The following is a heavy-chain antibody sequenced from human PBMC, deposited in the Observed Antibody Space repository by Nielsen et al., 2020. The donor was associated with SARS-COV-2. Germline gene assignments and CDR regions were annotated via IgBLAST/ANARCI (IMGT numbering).Heavy chain of an antibody. D-gene: IGHD6-13*01. CDR2: ISYEGRNE. V-gene: IGHV3-30*04. J-gene: IGHJ4*02. CDR3: ARGRITAAGRYFDY. Sequence: GGSLRLSCVDSGFTFSNYPIHWVRQAPGKGLEWVALISYEGRNEFFADSVKGRFTISRDDAKNTVYLQMNSLRPEDTAMYYCARGRITAAGRYFDYWGQGTLVTVSS. CDR1: GFTFSNYP.